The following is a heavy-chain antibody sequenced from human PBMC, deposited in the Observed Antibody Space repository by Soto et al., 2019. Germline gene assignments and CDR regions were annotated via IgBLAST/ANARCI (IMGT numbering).Heavy chain of an antibody. J-gene: IGHJ6*02. CDR3: ARGATYSSSPAGPRDYYYGMDV. CDR1: GFTFSSYS. Sequence: EVQLVESGGGLVKPGGSLRLSCAASGFTFSSYSMNWVRQAPGKGLEWVSSISSSSSYIYYADSVKGRFTISRDNAKNSLYLQMNSRRAEDTAVYYCARGATYSSSPAGPRDYYYGMDVWGQGTTVTVSS. V-gene: IGHV3-21*01. D-gene: IGHD6-6*01. CDR2: ISSSSSYI.